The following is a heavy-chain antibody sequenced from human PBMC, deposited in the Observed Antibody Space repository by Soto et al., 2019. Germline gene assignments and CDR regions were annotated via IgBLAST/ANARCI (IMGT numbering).Heavy chain of an antibody. CDR3: AGLMAAFGRVFDY. V-gene: IGHV3-23*01. Sequence: GQLLASGGGLVQPGGSLRLSCAASGFTFNTYDMAWVRQAPGKGPEWVSDISGSGRKTNYADSVKGRFTISRDNSKNTLYLQMNTLRADDTAIYYCAGLMAAFGRVFDYWCPGTLVSVTS. CDR1: GFTFNTYD. J-gene: IGHJ4*02. CDR2: ISGSGRKT. D-gene: IGHD3-16*01.